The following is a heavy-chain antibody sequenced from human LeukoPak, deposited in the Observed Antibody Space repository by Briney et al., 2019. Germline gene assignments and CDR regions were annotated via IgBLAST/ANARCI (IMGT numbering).Heavy chain of an antibody. D-gene: IGHD3-3*01. CDR1: GYTFTGYY. J-gene: IGHJ4*02. CDR3: ARGEGVTYYDFWSGYRY. CDR2: INPNSGGT. Sequence: ASVKVSCKASGYTFTGYYMHWVRQAPGQGLEWMGWINPNSGGTNYAQKFQGRVTMTRDTSISTAYMELSRLRSDDTAVYYCARGEGVTYYDFWSGYRYWGQGTLVTVSS. V-gene: IGHV1-2*02.